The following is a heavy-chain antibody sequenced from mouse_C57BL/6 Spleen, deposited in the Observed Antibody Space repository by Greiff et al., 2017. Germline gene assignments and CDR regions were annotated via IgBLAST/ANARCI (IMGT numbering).Heavy chain of an antibody. J-gene: IGHJ2*01. CDR1: GYTFTSYG. V-gene: IGHV1-81*01. CDR3: ARSPLITTVAPGDY. D-gene: IGHD1-1*01. Sequence: VQVVESGAELARPGASVKLSCKASGYTFTSYGISWVKQRTGQGLEWIGEIYPRSGNTYYNEKFKGKATLTADKSSSTAYMELRSLTSEDSAVYFCARSPLITTVAPGDYWGQGTTLTVSS. CDR2: IYPRSGNT.